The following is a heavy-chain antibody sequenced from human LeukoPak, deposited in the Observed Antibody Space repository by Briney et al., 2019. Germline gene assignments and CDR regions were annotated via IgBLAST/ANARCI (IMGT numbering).Heavy chain of an antibody. J-gene: IGHJ3*02. V-gene: IGHV3-15*01. Sequence: GGSLRLSCAVSGVPFNAWMNWVRQAPGKGLEWVGRIKGKSYGGTTDYAAPVKGRFTILKDDSENTLYLQMNSLTTEDTAVYYCTWSYSDAFNIWGQGTMVTVSS. CDR3: TWSYSDAFNI. CDR2: IKGKSYGGTT. D-gene: IGHD2-21*01. CDR1: GVPFNAW.